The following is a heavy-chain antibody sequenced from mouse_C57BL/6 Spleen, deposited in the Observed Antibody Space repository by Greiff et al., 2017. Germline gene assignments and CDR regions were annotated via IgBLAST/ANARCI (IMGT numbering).Heavy chain of an antibody. CDR3: TRGGNPTSWFAY. V-gene: IGHV5-9-1*02. CDR2: ISSGGDYI. D-gene: IGHD6-1*01. CDR1: GFTFSSYA. Sequence: EVKVVESGEGLVKPGGSLKLSCAASGFTFSSYAMSWVRQTPEKRLEWVAYISSGGDYIYYADTVKGRFTISRDNARNTLYLQMSSLKSEDTAMYYCTRGGNPTSWFAYWGQGTLVTVSA. J-gene: IGHJ3*01.